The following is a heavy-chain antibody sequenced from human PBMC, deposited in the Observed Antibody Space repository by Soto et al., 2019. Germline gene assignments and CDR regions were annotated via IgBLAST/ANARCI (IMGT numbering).Heavy chain of an antibody. J-gene: IGHJ5*02. Sequence: GGSLRLSCAASGFTFDDYAMHWVRQAPGKGLEWVSGISWNSGSIGYADSVKGRFTISRDNAKNSLYLQMNSLRAEDTALYYCAKDPAWGIVVVPAAMFDPWGQGTLVTVSS. V-gene: IGHV3-9*01. CDR2: ISWNSGSI. CDR1: GFTFDDYA. CDR3: AKDPAWGIVVVPAAMFDP. D-gene: IGHD2-2*01.